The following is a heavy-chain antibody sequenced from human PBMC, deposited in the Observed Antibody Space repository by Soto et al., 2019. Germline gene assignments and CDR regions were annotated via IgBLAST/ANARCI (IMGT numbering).Heavy chain of an antibody. V-gene: IGHV1-3*01. CDR2: INAGNGNT. D-gene: IGHD6-13*01. Sequence: QVQLVQSGAEVKKPGASVKVSCKASGYTFTSYAMHWVRQAPGQRLEWMGWINAGNGNTKYSQKFQGRVTITRDTSASTAYMELSSLRSEDTAVNYCAAIIAAAGAFDYWGQGTLVTVSS. J-gene: IGHJ4*02. CDR1: GYTFTSYA. CDR3: AAIIAAAGAFDY.